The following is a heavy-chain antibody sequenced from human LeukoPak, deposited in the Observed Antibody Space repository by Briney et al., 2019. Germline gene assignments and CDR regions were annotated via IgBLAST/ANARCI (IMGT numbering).Heavy chain of an antibody. Sequence: SETLSLTCTVSGGSISNHYWSWIRQPPGKRLEWIGYIYHSGRTNYNPSLTSRVTMSVDTSKNQFSLKLTSVTAADTAVYYCVRHSCTTAICQTWDYSGQGTLVTVSS. J-gene: IGHJ4*02. CDR2: IYHSGRT. D-gene: IGHD2-21*02. CDR1: GGSISNHY. CDR3: VRHSCTTAICQTWDY. V-gene: IGHV4-59*08.